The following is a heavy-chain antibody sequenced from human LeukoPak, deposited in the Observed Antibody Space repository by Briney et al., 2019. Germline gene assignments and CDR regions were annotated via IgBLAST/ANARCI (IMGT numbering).Heavy chain of an antibody. CDR1: GFTFSSYA. V-gene: IGHV3-23*01. Sequence: PGGSLRLSCAASGFTFSSYAMSWVRQAPGKGLGWVSAISGSGGSTYYADSVKGRFTISRDNSKNTLYLQVNSLRAEDTAVYYCAKDPGGLWLLKTVNYYFDYWGQGTLVTVSS. J-gene: IGHJ4*02. CDR2: ISGSGGST. D-gene: IGHD5-18*01. CDR3: AKDPGGLWLLKTVNYYFDY.